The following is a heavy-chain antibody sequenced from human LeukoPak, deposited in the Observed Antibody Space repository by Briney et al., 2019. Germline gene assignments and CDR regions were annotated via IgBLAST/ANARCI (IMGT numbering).Heavy chain of an antibody. V-gene: IGHV3-48*03. CDR3: ASSRRDGDYLLHAFDI. CDR2: ISISGRSI. Sequence: GGSLRLSCAASGFIFNNYEMNWVRQAPGKGLEWVSYISISGRSIYYADSVRGRFTISRDNAKKSVYLQMNSLRAEDTAVYYCASSRRDGDYLLHAFDIWGQGTMVSASS. J-gene: IGHJ3*02. D-gene: IGHD4-17*01. CDR1: GFIFNNYE.